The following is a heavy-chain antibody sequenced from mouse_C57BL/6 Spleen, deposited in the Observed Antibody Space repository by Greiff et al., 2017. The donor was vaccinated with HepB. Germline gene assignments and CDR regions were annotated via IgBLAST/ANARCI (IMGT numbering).Heavy chain of an antibody. V-gene: IGHV1-72*01. J-gene: IGHJ4*01. CDR2: IDPNSGGT. CDR3: ARSGTAQATGYYAMDY. Sequence: QVQLQQPGAELVKPGASVKLSCKASGYTFTSYWMHWVKQRPGRGLEWIGRIDPNSGGTTYNEKFKSKATLTVDKPSSTAYMQLSSLTSEASAVYYCARSGTAQATGYYAMDYWGQGTSVTVSS. CDR1: GYTFTSYW. D-gene: IGHD3-2*02.